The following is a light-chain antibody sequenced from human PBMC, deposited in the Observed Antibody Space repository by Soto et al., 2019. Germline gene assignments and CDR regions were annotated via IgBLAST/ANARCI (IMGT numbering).Light chain of an antibody. CDR1: QSISNW. CDR2: KAS. Sequence: DIQMTQSPSTLSASVGDRVTITCRASQSISNWLAWHQQKPGKVPKILIYKASSLESGVPSRFSGSGSGPEFPLTISSLQPEDFATYYLHQDYGYRWTIGQGTKVEIK. V-gene: IGKV1-5*03. CDR3: HQDYGYRWT. J-gene: IGKJ1*01.